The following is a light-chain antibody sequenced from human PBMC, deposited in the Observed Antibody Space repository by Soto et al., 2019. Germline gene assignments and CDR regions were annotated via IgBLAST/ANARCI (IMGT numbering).Light chain of an antibody. CDR1: SSDVGRYNY. CDR3: SSYAGNNIYV. J-gene: IGLJ1*01. Sequence: QSALTQPPSASGSPGQSVTFSCTGTSSDVGRYNYVSWYQQHPGKAPKLLIYGVTQRPSGVPDRFSGSKSGNTASLTVSGLQDEDESYYYCSSYAGNNIYVFGAGTRSPS. CDR2: GVT. V-gene: IGLV2-8*01.